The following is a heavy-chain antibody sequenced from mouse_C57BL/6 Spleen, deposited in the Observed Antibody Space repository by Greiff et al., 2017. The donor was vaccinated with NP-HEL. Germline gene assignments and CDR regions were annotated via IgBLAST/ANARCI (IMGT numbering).Heavy chain of an antibody. D-gene: IGHD4-1*01. V-gene: IGHV5-16*01. CDR1: GFTFSDYY. CDR2: INYDGSST. Sequence: EVKLMESEGGLVQPGSSMKLSCTASGFTFSDYYMAWVRQVPEKGLEWVANINYDGSSTYYLDSLKSRFIISRDNAKNILYLQMSSLKSEDTATYYCAREKTGTDYAMDYWGQGTSVTVSS. J-gene: IGHJ4*01. CDR3: AREKTGTDYAMDY.